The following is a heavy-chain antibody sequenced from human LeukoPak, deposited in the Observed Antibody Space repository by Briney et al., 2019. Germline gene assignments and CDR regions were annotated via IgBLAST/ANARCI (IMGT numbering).Heavy chain of an antibody. CDR1: GFTFSSYD. V-gene: IGHV3-13*04. D-gene: IGHD6-19*01. CDR3: ARQRNLKYSSGWYDAFDI. CDR2: IGTAGDT. Sequence: GGSLRLSCAASGFTFSSYDMHWVRQATGKGLEWVSAIGTAGDTYYPGSVKGRFTISRENAKNSLYLQMNSLRAGDTAVYYCARQRNLKYSSGWYDAFDIWGQGTVVTVSS. J-gene: IGHJ3*02.